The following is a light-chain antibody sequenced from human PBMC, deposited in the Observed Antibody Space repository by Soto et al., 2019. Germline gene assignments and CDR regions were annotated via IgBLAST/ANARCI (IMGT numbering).Light chain of an antibody. CDR1: SSDVGSYNL. V-gene: IGLV2-23*02. J-gene: IGLJ2*01. CDR3: CSYAGSSTVI. CDR2: EVN. Sequence: QSALTQPASVSGSPVQSITISCTGTSSDVGSYNLVSWYQQHPGKTPKLIIYEVNKRPSGVSNRFSGSKSGNTASLTISGLQAEDEADYYCCSYAGSSTVIFGGGTKLTVL.